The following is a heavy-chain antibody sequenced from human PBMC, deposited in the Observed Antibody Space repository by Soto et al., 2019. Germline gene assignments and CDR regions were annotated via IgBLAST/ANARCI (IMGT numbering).Heavy chain of an antibody. CDR1: GFTFSTYA. J-gene: IGHJ4*02. D-gene: IGHD3-9*01. CDR2: ISSNGGAT. CDR3: ARGTGYLSGYFDY. V-gene: IGHV3-64*01. Sequence: PVGSLRLACAASGFTFSTYAMHWVRQAPGKGLEYVSTISSNGGATYYANSVKGRFTISRDNSKNTLYLQMGGLRAEDMAVYYCARGTGYLSGYFDYWGQGT.